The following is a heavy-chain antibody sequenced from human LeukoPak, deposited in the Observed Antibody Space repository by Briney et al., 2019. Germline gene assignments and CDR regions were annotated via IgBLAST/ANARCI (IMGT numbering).Heavy chain of an antibody. Sequence: SETLSLTCAVSGGSISSYYWSWIRQPPGKGLEWIGYIYYSGSTNYNPSLKSRVTISVDTSKNQFSLKLSSVTAADTAVYYCARAQEDIVLMVYAIGWFDPWGQGTLVTVSS. CDR1: GGSISSYY. CDR2: IYYSGST. CDR3: ARAQEDIVLMVYAIGWFDP. V-gene: IGHV4-59*01. J-gene: IGHJ5*02. D-gene: IGHD2-8*01.